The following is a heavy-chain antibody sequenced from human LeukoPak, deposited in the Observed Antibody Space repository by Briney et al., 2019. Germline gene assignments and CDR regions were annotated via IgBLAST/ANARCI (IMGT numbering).Heavy chain of an antibody. Sequence: PGGSLRLSCAASGFTFSDFYMSWIRQAPGKGLEWVSYISSSGRTIYYADSVKGRFTISRDNAKNSLYLQMNSLRAEDTAVYYCARVFYGSGSYYHMDVWGKGTTVTVSS. CDR2: ISSSGRTI. CDR3: ARVFYGSGSYYHMDV. V-gene: IGHV3-11*04. D-gene: IGHD3-10*01. CDR1: GFTFSDFY. J-gene: IGHJ6*03.